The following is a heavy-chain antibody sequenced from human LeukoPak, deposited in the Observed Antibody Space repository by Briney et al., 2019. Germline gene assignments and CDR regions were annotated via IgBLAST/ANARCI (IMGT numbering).Heavy chain of an antibody. V-gene: IGHV3-7*01. D-gene: IGHD4-23*01. Sequence: PGGSLRLSCAASGFTFSSYWMSWVRQAPGRGLEWVANIKDDGRQKYYVDSVKGRFTISKDDAKNSLSLQMNSLRDEDTAVYYCARDAGKGFDSWGQGTLVTVSS. J-gene: IGHJ4*02. CDR2: IKDDGRQK. CDR3: ARDAGKGFDS. CDR1: GFTFSSYW.